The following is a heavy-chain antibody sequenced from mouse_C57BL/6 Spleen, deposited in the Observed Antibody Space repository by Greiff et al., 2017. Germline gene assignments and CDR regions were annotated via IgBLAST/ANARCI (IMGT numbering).Heavy chain of an antibody. CDR2: ISGGGGNT. J-gene: IGHJ3*01. Sequence: EVQLVESGGGLVKPGGSLKLSCAASGFTFSSYTMSWVRQTPGKRLEWVGTISGGGGNTYYPDSVKGRVTISRDNAKNTLYLQMSSLRSEDTALYYCASQRSYYGSSYGFAYCGQATLVTVSA. CDR3: ASQRSYYGSSYGFAY. V-gene: IGHV5-9*01. CDR1: GFTFSSYT. D-gene: IGHD1-1*01.